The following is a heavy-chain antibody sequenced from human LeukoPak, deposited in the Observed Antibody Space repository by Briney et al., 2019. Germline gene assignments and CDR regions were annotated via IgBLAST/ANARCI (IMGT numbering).Heavy chain of an antibody. CDR1: GGSISSYY. D-gene: IGHD2-21*01. J-gene: IGHJ4*02. CDR2: IYTSGST. CDR3: ARTYLLYYFDY. Sequence: SETLSLTCTVSGGSISSYYWSWIRQPAGKGLEWIGRIYTSGSTNYNPSLKSRVTMSIETSKNQFSLNLSSVTAADTAVYYCARTYLLYYFDYWGQGTLVTVSS. V-gene: IGHV4-4*07.